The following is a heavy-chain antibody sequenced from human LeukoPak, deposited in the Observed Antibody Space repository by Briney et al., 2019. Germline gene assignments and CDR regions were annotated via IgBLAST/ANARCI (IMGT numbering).Heavy chain of an antibody. CDR2: IKQDGREK. Sequence: PGGSLRLSCAASGFTFSTYAMSWVRQAPGKGLEWVANIKQDGREKYYVDSVKGRITISRDNAKNSLYLQMNSLRAEDTAVYYCARFRTAMQLWKGYYFDYWGQGTLVTVSS. V-gene: IGHV3-7*01. J-gene: IGHJ4*02. D-gene: IGHD5-18*01. CDR3: ARFRTAMQLWKGYYFDY. CDR1: GFTFSTYA.